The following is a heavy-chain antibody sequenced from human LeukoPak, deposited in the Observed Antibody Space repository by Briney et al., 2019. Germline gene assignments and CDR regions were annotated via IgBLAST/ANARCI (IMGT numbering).Heavy chain of an antibody. V-gene: IGHV4-59*01. CDR1: GGFISSYY. Sequence: SETLSLTCTVSGGFISSYYWSWIRQPPGKGLEWIGYIYYTGSTNCNPSLKSRVTISVDTSRNQSSLKLSSVTAADTAVYYCARELDAYNSIDWGQGTLVTVSS. D-gene: IGHD5-24*01. CDR3: ARELDAYNSID. CDR2: IYYTGST. J-gene: IGHJ4*02.